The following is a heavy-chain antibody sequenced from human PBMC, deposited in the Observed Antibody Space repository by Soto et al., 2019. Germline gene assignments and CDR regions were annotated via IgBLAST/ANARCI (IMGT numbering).Heavy chain of an antibody. D-gene: IGHD3-9*01. CDR3: ARESFDPNWLDP. Sequence: SETLSLTCTVSGGSVSSGSYYWSWIRQPPGKGLEWIGYIYYSGSTNYNPSLKSRVTISVDTSKNQFSLKLSSVTAADTAVYYCARESFDPNWLDPWGQGTLVTVSS. V-gene: IGHV4-61*01. CDR2: IYYSGST. J-gene: IGHJ5*02. CDR1: GGSVSSGSYY.